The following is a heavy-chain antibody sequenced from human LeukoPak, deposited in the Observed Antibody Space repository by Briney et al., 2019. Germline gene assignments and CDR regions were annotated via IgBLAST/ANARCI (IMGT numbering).Heavy chain of an antibody. CDR2: IYTSGST. Sequence: SQTLSLTCTVSGGSISSGGYYWSWIRQPAGKGLEWIGRIYTSGSTNYNPSLKSRVTISVDTSKNQFSLKLSSLTAADTAVYYCARVRITMVRGVPAGDYYGMDVWGQGTTVTVSS. V-gene: IGHV4-61*02. D-gene: IGHD3-10*01. CDR1: GGSISSGGYY. CDR3: ARVRITMVRGVPAGDYYGMDV. J-gene: IGHJ6*02.